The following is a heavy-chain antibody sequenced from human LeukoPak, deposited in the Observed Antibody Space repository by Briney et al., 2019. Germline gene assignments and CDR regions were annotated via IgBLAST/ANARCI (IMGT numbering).Heavy chain of an antibody. CDR1: GYTFTSYG. D-gene: IGHD3-22*01. Sequence: ASVKVSCKASGYTFTSYGISWVRQAPGQGLEWMGWISAYNGDTNYAQKFQGRVTMTTDTSTSTAYMELRSLRSDDTAVYYCARDGDYYDSSGYPIGLDYWGQGTLVTVSS. V-gene: IGHV1-18*01. CDR2: ISAYNGDT. CDR3: ARDGDYYDSSGYPIGLDY. J-gene: IGHJ4*02.